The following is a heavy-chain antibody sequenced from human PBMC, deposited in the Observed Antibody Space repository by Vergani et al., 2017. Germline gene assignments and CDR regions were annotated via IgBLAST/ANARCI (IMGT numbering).Heavy chain of an antibody. CDR3: ARNPSPVGNXNSIYRYCYYCLDV. Sequence: EVQLVESGGGLVQPGGSLGLSCAVSGFTFSSHSMNWVRKAPGKGPEWLSYICSSGSSVYYADCVKGRFTISRDNAKNSLFLQMDSLRAGDTAVYYCARNPSPVGNXNSIYRYCYYCLDVWGKGTTVTVSS. V-gene: IGHV3-48*01. CDR1: GFTFSSHS. J-gene: IGHJ6*03. CDR2: ICSSGSSV. D-gene: IGHD2/OR15-2a*01.